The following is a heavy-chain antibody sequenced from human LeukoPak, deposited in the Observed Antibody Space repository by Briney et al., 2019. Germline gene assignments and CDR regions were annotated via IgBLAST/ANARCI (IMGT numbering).Heavy chain of an antibody. D-gene: IGHD6-13*01. CDR3: ARSGSSWYRFDY. CDR1: GFTFSIYH. CDR2: ISPGSNTI. Sequence: GGSLRLSCAASGFTFSIYHMNWVRQSPGKGLEWVSYISPGSNTIYYADSVKGRFTISRDNSKNTLFLQMNSLRAEDTAVYYCARSGSSWYRFDYWGQGTLVTVSS. V-gene: IGHV3-48*04. J-gene: IGHJ4*02.